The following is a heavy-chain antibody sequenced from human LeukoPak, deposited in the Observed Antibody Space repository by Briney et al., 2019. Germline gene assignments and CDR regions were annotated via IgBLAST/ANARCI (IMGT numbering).Heavy chain of an antibody. CDR3: ARAITIIRGTLSPFDY. CDR1: GDSVTSNSAA. Sequence: PSHPLSLPCTISGDSVTSNSAAWPWISRSPSRGLQWQGRSYYRPKRLNDYAGSVKNRMTINPDTSKNQISLQLNSVTPEDTAVYYCARAITIIRGTLSPFDYWGQGTLVTVSS. CDR2: SYYRPKRLN. V-gene: IGHV6-1*01. D-gene: IGHD3-10*01. J-gene: IGHJ4*02.